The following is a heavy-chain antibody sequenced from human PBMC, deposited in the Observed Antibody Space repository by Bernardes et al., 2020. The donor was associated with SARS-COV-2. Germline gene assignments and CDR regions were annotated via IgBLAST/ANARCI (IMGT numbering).Heavy chain of an antibody. J-gene: IGHJ4*02. D-gene: IGHD3-22*01. CDR2: ISYDGSYK. Sequence: GGSLRLSCAASGFTFNNYGMHWVRQAPGKGLEWVAVISYDGSYKFYADSVKGRFTISRDNSKNTLYLQMNSLRAEDTAVYYCARTFIDSSGYAQTRPNFDSWGQGTPVTVSS. V-gene: IGHV3-30*03. CDR1: GFTFNNYG. CDR3: ARTFIDSSGYAQTRPNFDS.